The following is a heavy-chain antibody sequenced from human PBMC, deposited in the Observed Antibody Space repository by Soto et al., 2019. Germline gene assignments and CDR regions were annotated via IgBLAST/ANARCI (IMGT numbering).Heavy chain of an antibody. J-gene: IGHJ6*02. D-gene: IGHD5-18*01. CDR1: GFTFSSYA. V-gene: IGHV3-23*01. CDR2: ISGSGGST. Sequence: EVQLLESGGGLVQPGGSLRLSCAASGFTFSSYAMSWVRQAPGKGLEWVSAISGSGGSTYYADSVKGRFTISRDNSTNSLYLQMNSLRAEDTDVYYCAKDGGYSYGYAPRYYYGMDVWGQGTTVTVSS. CDR3: AKDGGYSYGYAPRYYYGMDV.